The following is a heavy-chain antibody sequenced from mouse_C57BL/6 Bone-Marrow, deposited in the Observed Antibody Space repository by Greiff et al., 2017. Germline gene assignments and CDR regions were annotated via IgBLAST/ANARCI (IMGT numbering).Heavy chain of an antibody. CDR1: GFNFKNTY. J-gene: IGHJ1*03. D-gene: IGHD1-1*01. CDR2: IDPANGNT. CDR3: SRAATTVVGTNWYFDV. Sequence: EVQLQQSVAELVRPGASVKLSCTASGFNFKNTYMHWVKQRPEQGLEWIGRIDPANGNTKYAPKFQGKATITADTSSTTAYVQHSSLTSEDTAIYYCSRAATTVVGTNWYFDVWGTGTTVTVSS. V-gene: IGHV14-3*01.